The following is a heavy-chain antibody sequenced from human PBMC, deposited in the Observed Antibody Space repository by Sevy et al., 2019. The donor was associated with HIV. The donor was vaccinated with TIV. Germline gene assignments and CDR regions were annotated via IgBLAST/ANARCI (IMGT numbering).Heavy chain of an antibody. Sequence: GESLKISCKGSGYSFTSYWIGWVRQMPGKGLEWMGIIYPGDSDTRYSQSFQGQVTISADKSISTAYLQWSSLKASDTAMYYCARAPPIAAAGIYFDYWGQGTLVTVSS. CDR1: GYSFTSYW. V-gene: IGHV5-51*01. D-gene: IGHD6-13*01. CDR3: ARAPPIAAAGIYFDY. J-gene: IGHJ4*02. CDR2: IYPGDSDT.